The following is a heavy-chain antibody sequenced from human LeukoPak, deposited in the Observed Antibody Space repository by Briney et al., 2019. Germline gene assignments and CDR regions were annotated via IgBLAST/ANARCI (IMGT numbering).Heavy chain of an antibody. CDR2: IYYSGST. CDR3: ARERYSSGWYNHYFDH. CDR1: GGSISSGDYY. Sequence: SQTLSLTCTVSGGSISSGDYYWSWIRQPPGKGLEWIGYIYYSGSTYYNPSLKSRVTISVDTSKNQFSLKLSSVTAADTAVYYCARERYSSGWYNHYFDHWGQGTLVTVSS. D-gene: IGHD6-19*01. V-gene: IGHV4-30-4*08. J-gene: IGHJ4*02.